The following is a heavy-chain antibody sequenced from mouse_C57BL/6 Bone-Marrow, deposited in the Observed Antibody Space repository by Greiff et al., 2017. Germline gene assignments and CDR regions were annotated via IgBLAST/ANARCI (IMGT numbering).Heavy chain of an antibody. Sequence: EVKLMESGGGLVKPGGSLKLSCAASGFTFSDYGMPWVRQAPEKGLEWVAYISSGSSTIYYADTVKGRFTISRYNAKNTLYLQMTSLKSEDTAIYFCAGYYGGSYYALDYWGQGTPVIVSS. CDR2: ISSGSSTI. CDR1: GFTFSDYG. J-gene: IGHJ4*01. CDR3: AGYYGGSYYALDY. V-gene: IGHV5-17*01. D-gene: IGHD1-1*01.